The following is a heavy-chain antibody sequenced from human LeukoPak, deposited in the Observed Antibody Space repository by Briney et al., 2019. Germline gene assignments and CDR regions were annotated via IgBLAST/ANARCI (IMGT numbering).Heavy chain of an antibody. CDR2: ISFDGINK. Sequence: GGSLRLSCAASGFTFSRYGMHWVRQAPGKGLEWVAVISFDGINKYYGDSVKGRFTISGDNSKNSLDLQMNSLRAEDTAVYYCAKGGYSYGYFDHWGQGTLVTVSP. CDR1: GFTFSRYG. J-gene: IGHJ4*02. CDR3: AKGGYSYGYFDH. V-gene: IGHV3-30*18. D-gene: IGHD5-18*01.